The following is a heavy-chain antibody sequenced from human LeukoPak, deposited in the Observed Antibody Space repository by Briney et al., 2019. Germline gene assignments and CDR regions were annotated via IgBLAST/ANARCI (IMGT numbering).Heavy chain of an antibody. CDR2: IYYIGST. J-gene: IGHJ3*02. CDR3: ARDLVTVTKGFDI. Sequence: SETLSLTCTVSGGSISHYYWSWIRQSPGKGLEWIGYIYYIGSTNYNPSLKCRVTISIDTSKNQFSLKLSSVTAADTAVYYCARDLVTVTKGFDIWGQGTMVSVPS. D-gene: IGHD4-17*01. CDR1: GGSISHYY. V-gene: IGHV4-59*01.